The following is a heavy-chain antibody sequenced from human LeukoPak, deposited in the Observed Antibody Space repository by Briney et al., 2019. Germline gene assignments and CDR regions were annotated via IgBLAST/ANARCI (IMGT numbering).Heavy chain of an antibody. V-gene: IGHV4-4*07. CDR2: IYISGST. CDR3: ARGTSAVTNEHYYGSGSYDY. D-gene: IGHD3-10*01. CDR1: GGSISSYY. J-gene: IGHJ4*02. Sequence: NPSETLSLTCTVSGGSISSYYWSWIRQPPGKGLEWIGRIYISGSTNYNPSLKSRVTMSVDTSKNQFSLKLSSVTAADTAVYYCARGTSAVTNEHYYGSGSYDYWGQGTLVTVSS.